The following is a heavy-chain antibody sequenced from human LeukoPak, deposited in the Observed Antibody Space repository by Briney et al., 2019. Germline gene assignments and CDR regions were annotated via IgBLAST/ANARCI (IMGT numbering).Heavy chain of an antibody. Sequence: SETLSLTCTVSGGSISSSSYYWGWIRQPPGKGLEWIGSIYYSGSTYYNPSLKSRVTISVDTSKNQFSLKLSSVTAADTAVYYCARHEGGGRYYYGSGSYGDNAFDIWGQGTMVTVSS. V-gene: IGHV4-39*01. D-gene: IGHD3-10*01. CDR2: IYYSGST. CDR1: GGSISSSSYY. CDR3: ARHEGGGRYYYGSGSYGDNAFDI. J-gene: IGHJ3*02.